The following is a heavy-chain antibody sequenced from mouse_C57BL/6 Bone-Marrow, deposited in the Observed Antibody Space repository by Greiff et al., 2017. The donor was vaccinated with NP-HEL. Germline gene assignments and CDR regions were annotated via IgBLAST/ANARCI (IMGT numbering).Heavy chain of an antibody. J-gene: IGHJ4*01. CDR3: ARWGMPITTVVATEYAMDY. Sequence: VQLQQSGPELVKPGASVKISCKASGYSFTGYYMHWVKQSHGNILDWIGYIYPYNGVSSYNQKFKGKATLTVDKSSSTAYMELRSLTSEDSAVYYCARWGMPITTVVATEYAMDYWGQGTSVTVSS. D-gene: IGHD1-1*01. CDR1: GYSFTGYY. V-gene: IGHV1-31*01. CDR2: IYPYNGVS.